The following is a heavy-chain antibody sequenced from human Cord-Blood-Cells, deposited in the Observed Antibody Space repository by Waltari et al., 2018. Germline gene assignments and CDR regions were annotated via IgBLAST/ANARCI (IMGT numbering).Heavy chain of an antibody. CDR2: IYSGGST. Sequence: EVQLVESGGGLIQPGGSLRLSCAASGFTVSSTYMSWVRQAPGKGLEWVSVIYSGGSTYYADSVKGRFTISRDNSKNTLYLQMNSLRAEDTAVYYCAREGGDSSSSGFDYWGQGTLVTVSS. D-gene: IGHD6-6*01. CDR3: AREGGDSSSSGFDY. CDR1: GFTVSSTY. J-gene: IGHJ4*02. V-gene: IGHV3-53*01.